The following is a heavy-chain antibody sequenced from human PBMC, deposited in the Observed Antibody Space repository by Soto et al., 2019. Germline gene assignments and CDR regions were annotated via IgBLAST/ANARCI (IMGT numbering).Heavy chain of an antibody. V-gene: IGHV1-8*01. CDR3: ARVRTYYDSSGSLDY. J-gene: IGHJ4*02. D-gene: IGHD3-22*01. CDR1: GYTFTSHD. CDR2: MNPNSGDA. Sequence: ASVKVSCKASGYTFTSHDINWVRQAAGQGLEWMGWMNPNSGDASFAQKFQGRVTMTRDTSITTAYMELRRLTSDDTAVYYCARVRTYYDSSGSLDYWGQGTLVTVSS.